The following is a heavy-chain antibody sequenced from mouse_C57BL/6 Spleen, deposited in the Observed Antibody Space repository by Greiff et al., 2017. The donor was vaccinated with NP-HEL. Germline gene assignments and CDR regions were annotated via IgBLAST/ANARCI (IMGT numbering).Heavy chain of an antibody. D-gene: IGHD1-1*01. CDR2: INPNNGGT. CDR3: AREKGYYGSSAFAY. J-gene: IGHJ3*01. Sequence: VQLQQSGPELVKPGASVKISCKASGYTFTDYYMNWVKQSHGKSLEWIGDINPNNGGTSYNQKFKGKATLTVDKSCSTAYMELRSLTSEDSAVYYCAREKGYYGSSAFAYWGQGTLVTVSA. V-gene: IGHV1-26*01. CDR1: GYTFTDYY.